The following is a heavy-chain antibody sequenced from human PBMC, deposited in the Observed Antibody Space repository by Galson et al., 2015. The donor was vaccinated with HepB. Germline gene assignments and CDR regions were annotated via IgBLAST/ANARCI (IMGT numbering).Heavy chain of an antibody. CDR3: ARAFSLSSSWFDP. V-gene: IGHV5-51*01. J-gene: IGHJ5*02. Sequence: QSGAEVKKPGESLKISCKGSGYSFTSWWIGWARQMPGKGLEWMGIIYPSDSDTRYNPSFQGQVTISADKSINTAYLEWISLKASDTAVYYCARAFSLSSSWFDPWGQGTRVTVSS. D-gene: IGHD6-6*01. CDR2: IYPSDSDT. CDR1: GYSFTSWW.